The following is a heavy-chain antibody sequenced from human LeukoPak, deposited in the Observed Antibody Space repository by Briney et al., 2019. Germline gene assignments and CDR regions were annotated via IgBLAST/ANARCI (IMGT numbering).Heavy chain of an antibody. Sequence: GGALRLSCAASGFTFSSYWMNWVRQAPGKGLEWVANIKQDGSEKYYVDSVKGRFTISRDNAKNSLYLQMNSLRAEDTAVYYCARAIYSYGYDDAFDIWGQGTMVTVSS. J-gene: IGHJ3*02. CDR2: IKQDGSEK. V-gene: IGHV3-7*01. CDR1: GFTFSSYW. D-gene: IGHD5-18*01. CDR3: ARAIYSYGYDDAFDI.